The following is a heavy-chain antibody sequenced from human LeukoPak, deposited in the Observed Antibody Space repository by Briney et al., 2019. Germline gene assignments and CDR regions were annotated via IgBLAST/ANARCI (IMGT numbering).Heavy chain of an antibody. V-gene: IGHV4-30-4*01. CDR1: GGSISSGDYY. CDR2: IYYSGST. D-gene: IGHD6-13*01. CDR3: ARGGRIAAAGTLDY. J-gene: IGHJ4*01. Sequence: SETLSLTCTVSGGSISSGDYYWSWIRQPPGKGLEWIGYIYYSGSTYYNPSLKSRVTISVDTSKNQFSLKLSSVTAADTAVYYCARGGRIAAAGTLDYWGHGTLVTVSS.